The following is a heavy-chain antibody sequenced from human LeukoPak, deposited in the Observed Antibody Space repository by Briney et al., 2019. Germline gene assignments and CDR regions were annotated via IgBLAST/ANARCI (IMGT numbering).Heavy chain of an antibody. J-gene: IGHJ5*02. CDR1: GYSFTSYW. Sequence: GESLEISCKGSGYSFTSYWIGWVRQMPGKGLEWMGIIYPGVSDTRYSPSFQGQVTISADKSISTAYLQWSSLKASDTAMYYCARRMDTVSNWFDPWGQGTLVTVSS. CDR3: ARRMDTVSNWFDP. V-gene: IGHV5-51*01. CDR2: IYPGVSDT. D-gene: IGHD5-18*01.